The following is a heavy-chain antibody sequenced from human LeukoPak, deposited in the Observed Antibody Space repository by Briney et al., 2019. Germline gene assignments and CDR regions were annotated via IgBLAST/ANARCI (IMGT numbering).Heavy chain of an antibody. D-gene: IGHD3-16*01. V-gene: IGHV4-4*07. CDR1: GASFSTYY. Sequence: SETLSLTCTVSGASFSTYYWSWIRQPAGKGLEWIGRVYTSGSTNYNPSLKSRVTMSLDTSKNQFSLKLNSVTAADTAVYYCARGGVLDAFDIWGQGTMVTVSS. CDR2: VYTSGST. J-gene: IGHJ3*02. CDR3: ARGGVLDAFDI.